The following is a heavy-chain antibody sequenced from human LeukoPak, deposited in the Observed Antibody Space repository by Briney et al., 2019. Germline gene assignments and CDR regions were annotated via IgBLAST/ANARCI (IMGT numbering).Heavy chain of an antibody. D-gene: IGHD6-13*01. CDR2: IYYSGTT. V-gene: IGHV4-59*01. CDR1: GGSISSYY. J-gene: IGHJ5*02. CDR3: ARTLSSSWYLGGSIDKLNWFDP. Sequence: SETLSLTCAVSGGSISSYYWSWIRQPPGKGLEWIGYIYYSGTTNYNPSLKSRVTISLDTSKNQFSLKLSSVNAADTAVYYCARTLSSSWYLGGSIDKLNWFDPWGQGTLVTVPS.